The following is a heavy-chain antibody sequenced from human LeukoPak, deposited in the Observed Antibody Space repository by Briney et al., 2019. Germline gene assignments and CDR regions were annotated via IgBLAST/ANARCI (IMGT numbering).Heavy chain of an antibody. CDR3: AKDVVDTDAFDI. CDR2: ISGSGGST. D-gene: IGHD3/OR15-3a*01. V-gene: IGHV3-23*01. Sequence: GGSLRLSCAASGFTFSSYSMNWVRQAPGKGLEWVSAISGSGGSTYYADSVKGRFTISRDNSKNTLYLQMNSLRAEDTAVYYCAKDVVDTDAFDIWGQGTMVTVSS. J-gene: IGHJ3*02. CDR1: GFTFSSYS.